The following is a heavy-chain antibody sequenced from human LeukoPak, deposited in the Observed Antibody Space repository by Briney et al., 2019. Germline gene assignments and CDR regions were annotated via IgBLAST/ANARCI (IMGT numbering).Heavy chain of an antibody. V-gene: IGHV1-3*01. J-gene: IGHJ4*02. D-gene: IGHD1-26*01. CDR3: ARDGATEGYYYFDY. CDR1: GYTFTSYA. CDR2: IIVGNGNT. Sequence: ASVKVSCKASGYTFTSYAMHWVRQAPGQRLEWMGWIIVGNGNTKYSQKLQGRVTITRDTSASTTYMELSSLRSEDTAEYHCARDGATEGYYYFDYWGQGTLVTVSS.